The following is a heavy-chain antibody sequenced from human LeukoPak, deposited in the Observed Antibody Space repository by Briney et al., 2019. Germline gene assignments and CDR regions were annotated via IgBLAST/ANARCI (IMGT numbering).Heavy chain of an antibody. Sequence: GGSLRLSCAASGFTFSSYSMTWVRQAPGKGLEWVSSITSGGDDIYYSDSVKGRFTISRDNAKNSLFLQMNNLRAEDTAFYYCAKGRYFDWFGAFDIWGQGTMVTVSS. D-gene: IGHD3-9*01. CDR2: ITSGGDDI. V-gene: IGHV3-21*04. CDR3: AKGRYFDWFGAFDI. J-gene: IGHJ3*02. CDR1: GFTFSSYS.